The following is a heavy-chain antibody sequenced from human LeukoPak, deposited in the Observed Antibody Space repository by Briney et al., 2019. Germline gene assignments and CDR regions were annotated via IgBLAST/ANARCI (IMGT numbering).Heavy chain of an antibody. CDR1: GFTFSSYG. V-gene: IGHV3-30*02. J-gene: IGHJ4*02. CDR3: AKVGATLAFDY. Sequence: GSLRLSCAASGFTFSSYGMHWVRQAPGKGLEWVAVIWYDGSNKYYADSVKGRFTISRDNSKNTLYLQMNSLRAEDTAVYYCAKVGATLAFDYWGQGTLVTVSS. D-gene: IGHD1-26*01. CDR2: IWYDGSNK.